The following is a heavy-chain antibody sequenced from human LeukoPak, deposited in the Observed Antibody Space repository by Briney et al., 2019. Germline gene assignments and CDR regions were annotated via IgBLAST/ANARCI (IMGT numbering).Heavy chain of an antibody. V-gene: IGHV3-74*01. CDR3: ARSAYDSSGYPSYYFDY. D-gene: IGHD3-22*01. J-gene: IGHJ4*02. CDR1: GFTFSSHW. CDR2: INGDETST. Sequence: GGSLRLSCAASGFTFSSHWMHWARQGPGKGLVWVSRINGDETSTAYADSVKGRFTISRDNAKNTLYLQMNSLRAEDTAVYYCARSAYDSSGYPSYYFDYWGQGTLVTVSS.